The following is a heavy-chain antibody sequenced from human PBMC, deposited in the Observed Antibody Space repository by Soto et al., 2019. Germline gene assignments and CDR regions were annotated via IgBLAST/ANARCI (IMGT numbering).Heavy chain of an antibody. CDR1: GGSIRSPNYY. V-gene: IGHV4-31*03. D-gene: IGHD3-10*01. CDR2: IYYNGST. CDR3: ARDAPLWFGELSH. J-gene: IGHJ4*02. Sequence: QVQLQESGPGLVKPSQTLSLTCTVIGGSIRSPNYYWSWIRQHPGKGLEWIGNIYYNGSTNYTPPLKSRAVISLDTSKNQFSLKLNSVTAAHTAVYYCARDAPLWFGELSHWGQGTLVTVSS.